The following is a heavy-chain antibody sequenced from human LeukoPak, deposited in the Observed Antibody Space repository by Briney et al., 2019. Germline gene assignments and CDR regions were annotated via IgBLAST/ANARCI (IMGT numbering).Heavy chain of an antibody. CDR1: GGSISSGDYY. CDR3: AGGGVTTPWFAP. V-gene: IGHV4-30-4*01. J-gene: IGHJ5*02. Sequence: SETLSLTCTVSGGSISSGDYYWSWIRQPPGKGLEWIGYIYYSGTTYYNPSLKSRVSISVDTSKNQFSLKLSSVTAADTAVYYCAGGGVTTPWFAPGGQGPLF. CDR2: IYYSGTT. D-gene: IGHD4-17*01.